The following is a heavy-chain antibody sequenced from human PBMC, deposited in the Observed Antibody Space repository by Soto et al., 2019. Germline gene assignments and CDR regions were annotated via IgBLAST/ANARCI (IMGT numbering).Heavy chain of an antibody. Sequence: EVQLVESGGGLVQPGGSLKLSCAASGFTLSDSTMHWVRQASGKGLEWVGRIRSKANNDATAYTASVKGRFTISRDDSKNTAYLQMNSLKIEDTAVYYCTGNWTLGNWGQGTLVTVSS. CDR1: GFTLSDST. CDR3: TGNWTLGN. J-gene: IGHJ4*02. V-gene: IGHV3-73*01. D-gene: IGHD3-3*01. CDR2: IRSKANNDAT.